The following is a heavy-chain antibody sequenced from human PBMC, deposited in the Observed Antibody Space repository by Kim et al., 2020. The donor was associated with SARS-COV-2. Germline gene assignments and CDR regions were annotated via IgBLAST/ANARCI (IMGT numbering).Heavy chain of an antibody. V-gene: IGHV4-30-4*01. D-gene: IGHD5-12*01. CDR1: GGSISSGDYY. CDR2: IYYSGST. CDR3: AREWLPIAQGMFDP. Sequence: SETLYLTCTVSGGSISSGDYYWSWIRQPPGKGLEWIGYIYYSGSTYYNPSLKSRVTISVDTSKNQFSLKLSSVTAADTAVYYCAREWLPIAQGMFDPWGQGTLVTVSS. J-gene: IGHJ5*02.